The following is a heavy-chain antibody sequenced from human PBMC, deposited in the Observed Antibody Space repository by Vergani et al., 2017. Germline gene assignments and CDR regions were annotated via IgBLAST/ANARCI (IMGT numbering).Heavy chain of an antibody. CDR1: GFTFDDYA. CDR2: ISWNSGSI. V-gene: IGHV3-9*01. J-gene: IGHJ3*02. D-gene: IGHD1-7*01. CDR3: AKDRGWNYVGDAFDI. Sequence: VQLVESGGGVVQPGRSLRLSCAASGFTFDDYAMHWVRQAPGKGLEWVSGISWNSGSIGYADSVKGRFTISRDNAKNSLYLQMNSLRAEDTALYYCAKDRGWNYVGDAFDIWGQGTMVTVSS.